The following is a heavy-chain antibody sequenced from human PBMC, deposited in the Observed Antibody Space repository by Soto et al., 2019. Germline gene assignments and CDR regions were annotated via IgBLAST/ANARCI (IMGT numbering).Heavy chain of an antibody. V-gene: IGHV2-5*02. CDR2: IYWDDDK. J-gene: IGHJ4*02. Sequence: QITLKESGPTLVKPTQTLTLTCTFSGFSLSTSEVGVGWIRQPPGKGLEWLALIYWDDDKRYSPSLKSRLTXTXAHSKNQVVPKMTNMGPFDPATFYCAHRFCWYYLDHWGPGTLVTVSS. CDR3: AHRFCWYYLDH. D-gene: IGHD6-13*01. CDR1: GFSLSTSEVG.